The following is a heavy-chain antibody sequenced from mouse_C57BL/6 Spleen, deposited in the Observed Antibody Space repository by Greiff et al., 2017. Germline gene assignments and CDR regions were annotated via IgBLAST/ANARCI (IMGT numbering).Heavy chain of an antibody. Sequence: VQLQQPGAELVMPGASVKLSCKASGYTFTSYWMHWVKQRPGQGLEWIGEIDPSDSYTNYNQKFKGKSTLTVDKSSSTAYMQLSSLTSEDSAVXYCARKGGSPYWYFDVWGTGTTVTVSP. V-gene: IGHV1-69*01. CDR2: IDPSDSYT. D-gene: IGHD1-1*02. J-gene: IGHJ1*03. CDR3: ARKGGSPYWYFDV. CDR1: GYTFTSYW.